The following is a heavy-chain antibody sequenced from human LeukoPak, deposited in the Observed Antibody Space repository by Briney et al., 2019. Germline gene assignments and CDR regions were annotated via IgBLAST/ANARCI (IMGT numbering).Heavy chain of an antibody. CDR1: GYTYTNYG. D-gene: IGHD3-10*01. J-gene: IGHJ6*03. Sequence: ASVKVSCKTSGYTYTNYGLSRVRQAPGQGLEWMGWISAYNGNTNDAQKFQGRVTMTTDTSTTTAYMELRSLRSEDTAVYYCARDLPARLLWDYMDVWGKGTTVTVSS. CDR3: ARDLPARLLWDYMDV. V-gene: IGHV1-18*01. CDR2: ISAYNGNT.